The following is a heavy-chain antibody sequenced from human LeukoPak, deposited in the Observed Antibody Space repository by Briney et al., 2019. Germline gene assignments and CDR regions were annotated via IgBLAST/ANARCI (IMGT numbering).Heavy chain of an antibody. V-gene: IGHV4-59*01. D-gene: IGHD5-18*01. Sequence: PSETLSLTCTVSGGSISSYYWSWIRQPPGKGLEWIGYIYYSGSTNYNPSLKSRVTISVDTSKNQFSLKLSSVTAADTAVYYCARGLGRDTAMDNWFDPWGQGTLVTVSS. J-gene: IGHJ5*02. CDR1: GGSISSYY. CDR3: ARGLGRDTAMDNWFDP. CDR2: IYYSGST.